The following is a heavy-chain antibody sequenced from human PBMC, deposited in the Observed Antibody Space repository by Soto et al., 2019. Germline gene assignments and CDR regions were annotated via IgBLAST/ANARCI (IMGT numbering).Heavy chain of an antibody. Sequence: SETLSLTCTVSGGSISSSSYYWGWIRQPPGKGLEWIGSIYYSGSTYYNPSLKCRVTISVDTSKNQFALKLSSVTAADTAVYYCARREYSGSFDYWGQGTLVTVSS. V-gene: IGHV4-39*01. CDR1: GGSISSSSYY. J-gene: IGHJ4*02. CDR3: ARREYSGSFDY. CDR2: IYYSGST. D-gene: IGHD5-12*01.